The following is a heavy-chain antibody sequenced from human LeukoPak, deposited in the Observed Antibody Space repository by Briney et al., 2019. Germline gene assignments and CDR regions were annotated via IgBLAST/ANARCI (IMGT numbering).Heavy chain of an antibody. CDR2: IRYDGSNQ. CDR1: GFTFSSYG. J-gene: IGHJ4*02. V-gene: IGHV3-30*02. D-gene: IGHD6-19*01. CDR3: AKDLGSGRTTGPHHYFEY. Sequence: GGSLRLSCAASGFTFSSYGIHWVRQAPGKGLEWVAFIRYDGSNQYYADSVKGRFTISRDNSKNTLFLQMNSLRAEDTAVYYCAKDLGSGRTTGPHHYFEYWGQGTLVTISS.